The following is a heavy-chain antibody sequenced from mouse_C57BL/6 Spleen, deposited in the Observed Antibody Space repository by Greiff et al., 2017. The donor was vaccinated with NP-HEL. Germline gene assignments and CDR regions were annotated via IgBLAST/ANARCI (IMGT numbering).Heavy chain of an antibody. Sequence: DVKLQESGPGLVKPSQSLSLTCSVTGYSITSGYYWNWIRQFPGNKLEWMGYISYDGSNNYNPSLKNRISITRDTSQNQFFLKLNSVTTEDTATYYCARGYDYDLYAMDYWGQGTSVTVSS. J-gene: IGHJ4*01. D-gene: IGHD2-4*01. CDR1: GYSITSGYY. CDR2: ISYDGSN. V-gene: IGHV3-6*01. CDR3: ARGYDYDLYAMDY.